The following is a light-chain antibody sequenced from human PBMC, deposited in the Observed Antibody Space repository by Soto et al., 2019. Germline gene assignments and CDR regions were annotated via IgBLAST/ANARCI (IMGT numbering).Light chain of an antibody. J-gene: IGKJ1*01. CDR2: KAS. V-gene: IGKV1-5*03. Sequence: DIHMTQSPSTLSASVGDRVTISCRASQSISTWLAWYQQKPGKAPKLLIYKASSLESGVPSRFSGSGSGTEFTLTISSLQTDDFATYYCQQYNTYSRTFGQGTKVDIK. CDR1: QSISTW. CDR3: QQYNTYSRT.